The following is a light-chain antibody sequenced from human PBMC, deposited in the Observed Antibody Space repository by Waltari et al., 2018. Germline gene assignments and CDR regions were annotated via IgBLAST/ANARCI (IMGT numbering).Light chain of an antibody. J-gene: IGLJ2*01. CDR3: GTWDDSLNGPL. Sequence: QSLLTQAPSASGTPGQTVTISCSGSRSNIGSNTVNWYQQLPGTAPKLLLYSNNQRPSGVPARFSGSKSGTSASLAISGLQSEDEADYYCGTWDDSLNGPLFGGGTKVTVL. CDR1: RSNIGSNT. V-gene: IGLV1-44*01. CDR2: SNN.